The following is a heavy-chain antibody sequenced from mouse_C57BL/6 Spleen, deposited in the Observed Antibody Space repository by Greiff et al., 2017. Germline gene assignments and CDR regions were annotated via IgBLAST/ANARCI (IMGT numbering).Heavy chain of an antibody. D-gene: IGHD1-3*01. Sequence: QVQLQQPGAELVRPGSSVKLSCKASGYTFTSYWMHWVKQRPIQGLEWIGNIDPSDSETHYNQKFKDKATLTVDKSSSTAYMQLSSLTSEDSAVYYCARGGIYISGDYWGQGTSVTVSS. CDR2: IDPSDSET. J-gene: IGHJ4*01. CDR1: GYTFTSYW. V-gene: IGHV1-52*01. CDR3: ARGGIYISGDY.